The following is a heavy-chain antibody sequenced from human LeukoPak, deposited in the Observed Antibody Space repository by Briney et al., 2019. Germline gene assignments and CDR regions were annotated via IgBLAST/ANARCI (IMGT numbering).Heavy chain of an antibody. CDR1: GFTFDDYG. Sequence: PGGSLRLSCAASGFTFDDYGMSWVRQAPGKGLEWVSGINWNGGSTGYADSVKGRFTISRDNAKNSLYLQMNSLRAEDTALYYCARGYCSGGSCYPSDYWGQGTLATVSS. V-gene: IGHV3-20*04. D-gene: IGHD2-15*01. CDR2: INWNGGST. J-gene: IGHJ4*02. CDR3: ARGYCSGGSCYPSDY.